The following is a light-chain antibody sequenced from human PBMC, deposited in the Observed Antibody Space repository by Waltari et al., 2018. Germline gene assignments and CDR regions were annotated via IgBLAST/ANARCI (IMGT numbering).Light chain of an antibody. V-gene: IGLV2-14*01. CDR1: SSDVGGYNY. CDR2: DVN. CDR3: SSYTVSSSLVI. J-gene: IGLJ2*01. Sequence: QSALTQPASVSGSPGQSITISCTGTSSDVGGYNYVSWYQQYPGKAPKLLIFDVNSRPPGVSNRFSGSKSGNTASLTISGLQAEDDANYYCSSYTVSSSLVIFGGGTKLTVL.